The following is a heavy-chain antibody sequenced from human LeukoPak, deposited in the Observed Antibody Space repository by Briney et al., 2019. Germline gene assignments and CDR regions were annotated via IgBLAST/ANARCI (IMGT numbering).Heavy chain of an antibody. CDR1: GGSISNYY. CDR2: IYYSGST. Sequence: SETLSLTCTVSGGSISNYYWSWVRQPPGKGLEWIGYIYYSGSTNYNPSLKSRVTISVDTSKNQFSLKLSSVTAADTAVYYCAREIGCSGGSCAYNWFDPWGQGTLVTVSS. CDR3: AREIGCSGGSCAYNWFDP. V-gene: IGHV4-59*01. D-gene: IGHD2-15*01. J-gene: IGHJ5*02.